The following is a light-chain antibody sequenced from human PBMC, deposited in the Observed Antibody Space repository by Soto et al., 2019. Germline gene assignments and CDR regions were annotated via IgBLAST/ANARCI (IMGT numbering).Light chain of an antibody. CDR1: QGIRKD. J-gene: IGKJ1*01. CDR2: AAS. Sequence: DIQMTQSPSSLSASVGDRVTITCRASQGIRKDLGWYQQKPGKAPKRLIYAASSLQSGVPSRFSGSGSGTEFTLPISSLQPEDFATYYCLQHNSYPWTFGQGTKVEIK. V-gene: IGKV1-17*01. CDR3: LQHNSYPWT.